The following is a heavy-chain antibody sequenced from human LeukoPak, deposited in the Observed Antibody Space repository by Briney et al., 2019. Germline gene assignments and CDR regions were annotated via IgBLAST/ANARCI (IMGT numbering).Heavy chain of an antibody. CDR3: ASILGGNSGYYYYYGMDV. CDR2: IYYSGST. J-gene: IGHJ6*02. D-gene: IGHD4-23*01. CDR1: GGSISSGGYY. V-gene: IGHV4-31*03. Sequence: PSETLSLACTVSGGSISSGGYYWSGIRQHPGKGVEGIGYIYYSGSTYYNPSLKSRVTISVDTSKNQFSLKLSSVTAADTAVYYCASILGGNSGYYYYYGMDVWGQGTTVTVSS.